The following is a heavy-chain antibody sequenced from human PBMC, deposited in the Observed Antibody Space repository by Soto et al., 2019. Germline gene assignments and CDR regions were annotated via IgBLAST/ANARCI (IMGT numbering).Heavy chain of an antibody. V-gene: IGHV4-4*02. J-gene: IGHJ3*02. CDR3: ARVSGNDAFDI. CDR2: IYDRGST. D-gene: IGHD3-22*01. CDR1: GGSISSSNW. Sequence: SETLSLTCAVSGGSISSSNWWSWVRQPPGKGLEWIGEIYDRGSTNYNPSLKSRVTISVDKSKNQFSLKLRSVTAADTALYYCARVSGNDAFDIWGQGTMVT.